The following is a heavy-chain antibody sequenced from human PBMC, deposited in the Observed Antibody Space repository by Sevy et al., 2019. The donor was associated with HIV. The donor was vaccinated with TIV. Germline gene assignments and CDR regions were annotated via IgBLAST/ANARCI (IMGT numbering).Heavy chain of an antibody. V-gene: IGHV3-23*01. CDR2: ISDSGGST. Sequence: GGSLRLSCAASGFTFSSYAMSWVRQAPGKGLEWVSAISDSGGSTYYADSVKGRFTISRDNSKNTLYLQMNSLRAEDTAVYSCAKPPTNQGVFHIWGQGTMVTVS. CDR3: AKPPTNQGVFHI. J-gene: IGHJ3*02. D-gene: IGHD1-26*01. CDR1: GFTFSSYA.